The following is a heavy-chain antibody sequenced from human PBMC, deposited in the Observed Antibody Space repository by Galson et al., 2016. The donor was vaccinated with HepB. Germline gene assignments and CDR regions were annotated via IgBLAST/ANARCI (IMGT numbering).Heavy chain of an antibody. CDR3: ARDVRRDYLDS. V-gene: IGHV1-3*01. CDR2: INGGDGNT. CDR1: GYTFTIYA. J-gene: IGHJ5*01. Sequence: SVKVSCKASGYTFTIYAMHWVRQAPRQGPEWMGWINGGDGNTRYSQKFQGRVTFTRDTSASTAYMELTSLRSEDTAVYYCARDVRRDYLDSWGQGTLVTVSS. D-gene: IGHD4/OR15-4a*01.